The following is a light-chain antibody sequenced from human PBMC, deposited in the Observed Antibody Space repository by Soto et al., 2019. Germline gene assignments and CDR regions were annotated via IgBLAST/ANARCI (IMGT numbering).Light chain of an antibody. CDR1: QSVRTF. J-gene: IGKJ4*01. CDR3: QQRSNWPPALS. V-gene: IGKV3-11*01. CDR2: DAS. Sequence: EIVLTQSPATLSLSPGEGAALSCKASQSVRTFLAWYQQKPGQTPRLLIYDASKRATGIPARFSGSGSGTDFTLTISSLEPEDFAVYYCQQRSNWPPALSFGGGTKVAI.